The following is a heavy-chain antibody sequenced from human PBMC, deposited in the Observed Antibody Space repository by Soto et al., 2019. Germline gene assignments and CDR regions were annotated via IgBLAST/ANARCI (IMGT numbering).Heavy chain of an antibody. D-gene: IGHD1-26*01. CDR1: GGTFSRYA. V-gene: IGHV1-69*01. CDR2: IIPIFGTA. J-gene: IGHJ5*02. Sequence: KVSFRASGGTFSRYAISLLRHAPVQGLEWMGGIIPIFGTANYAQKFQGRVTITADESTSTAYMELSSLRFEDTAVYYCARAIVGPTTTGWLDPWGQGTLVTVSS. CDR3: ARAIVGPTTTGWLDP.